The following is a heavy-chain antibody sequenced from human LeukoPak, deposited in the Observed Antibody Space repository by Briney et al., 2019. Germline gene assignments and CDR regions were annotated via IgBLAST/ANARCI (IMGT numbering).Heavy chain of an antibody. V-gene: IGHV3-48*01. CDR2: ISGSTSTT. D-gene: IGHD3-22*01. Sequence: GGSLRLSCTASGFTFSSYTMNWARQAPGKGLEWVSYISGSTSTTHYADSVKGRFTISRVNAKNSLYLQMNSLRAEDTAVYYCARVTYDSMGGNAFDIWGQGTMVTVSS. CDR1: GFTFSSYT. CDR3: ARVTYDSMGGNAFDI. J-gene: IGHJ3*02.